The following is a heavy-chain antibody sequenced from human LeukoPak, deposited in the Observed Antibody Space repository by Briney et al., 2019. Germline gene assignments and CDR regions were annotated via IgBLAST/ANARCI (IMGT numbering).Heavy chain of an antibody. Sequence: KPSETLSLTCTVSGGSISSNDYYWAWIRQPPGKGLEWIGSIYYGGSTYSYYNPSLESRVTISVDTSKNQFSLRLSSVTAADTAVYYCARGCSGGDCYSVFDYWGQGTLVTVSS. V-gene: IGHV4-39*01. CDR3: ARGCSGGDCYSVFDY. CDR1: GGSISSNDYY. D-gene: IGHD2-15*01. CDR2: IYYGGSTYS. J-gene: IGHJ4*02.